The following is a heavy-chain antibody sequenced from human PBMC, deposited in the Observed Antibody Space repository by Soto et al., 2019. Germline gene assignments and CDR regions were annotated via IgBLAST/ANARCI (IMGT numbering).Heavy chain of an antibody. V-gene: IGHV4-31*03. CDR3: ARASGGAVADFDY. Sequence: QVKLQESGPGLVKPSETLSLTCSVSGGSISSGGYYWNWIRQHPERGLEWIGYIYYSGNTVLNPCLTSRATISRDTSKNEFSLTLTSLTAADTAVYFCARASGGAVADFDYWGQGTLVTVSS. D-gene: IGHD6-19*01. J-gene: IGHJ4*02. CDR1: GGSISSGGYY. CDR2: IYYSGNT.